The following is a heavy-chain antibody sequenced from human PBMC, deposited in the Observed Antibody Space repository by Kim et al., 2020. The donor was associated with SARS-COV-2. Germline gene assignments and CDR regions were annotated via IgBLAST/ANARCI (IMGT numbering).Heavy chain of an antibody. CDR3: ARGLSNHYYSDS. J-gene: IGHJ4*02. D-gene: IGHD2-2*01. CDR1: GYSFSSYW. V-gene: IGHV5-51*01. CDR2: IYPGDSDT. Sequence: GESLKISCKGSGYSFSSYWIGWVRQMPGKGLEWMGIIYPGDSDTRYSPSFQGQVTISADKSINTAYLQWGSLRASDTAMYFCARGLSNHYYSDSWGQGTLVTVS.